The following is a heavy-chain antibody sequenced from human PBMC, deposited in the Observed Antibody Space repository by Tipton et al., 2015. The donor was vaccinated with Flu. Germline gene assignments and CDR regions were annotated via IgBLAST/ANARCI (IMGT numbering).Heavy chain of an antibody. J-gene: IGHJ4*02. CDR2: IYDTGST. CDR1: GGFIRGYV. D-gene: IGHD2-2*01. Sequence: TLSLTCTVSGGFIRGYVWTWIRQPPGKGLEWMGYIYDTGSTYYNPSLKGRVTMSVDTSKNQLSLKVWSVTAADTAIYYCAKDKTGLDGSFQYQFDSWGQGALVTVSS. CDR3: AKDKTGLDGSFQYQFDS. V-gene: IGHV4-59*01.